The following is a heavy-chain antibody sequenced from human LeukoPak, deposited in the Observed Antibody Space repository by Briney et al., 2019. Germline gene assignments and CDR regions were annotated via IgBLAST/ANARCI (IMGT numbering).Heavy chain of an antibody. CDR1: GNSISSGDNY. D-gene: IGHD5-24*01. CDR2: IYHCGST. CDR3: ASSRDGYNLQY. V-gene: IGHV4-38-2*02. J-gene: IGHJ4*02. Sequence: SETLSLTCTVSGNSISSGDNYWGWIRQPPGKGLEWIGSIYHCGSTYYNPSLKSRVTISVDTSKNQFSLKLSSVTAADTAVYYCASSRDGYNLQYWGQGTLVTVSS.